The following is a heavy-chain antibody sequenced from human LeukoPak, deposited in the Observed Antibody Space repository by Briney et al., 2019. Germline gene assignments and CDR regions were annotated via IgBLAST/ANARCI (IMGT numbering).Heavy chain of an antibody. V-gene: IGHV3-7*01. CDR2: IKREGSDK. Sequence: GGSLRPSCAASGFTFSNYWVNWVRQAPGKGLERVANIKREGSDKNYVGSVRGRFSISRGNAKNLLYLLMHSLRVEDTAVYYCARSGSNGDDYWGQGTLVTVSS. D-gene: IGHD5-24*01. CDR1: GFTFSNYW. J-gene: IGHJ4*02. CDR3: ARSGSNGDDY.